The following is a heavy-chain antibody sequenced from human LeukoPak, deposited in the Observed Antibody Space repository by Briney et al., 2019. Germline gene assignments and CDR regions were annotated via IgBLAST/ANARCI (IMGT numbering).Heavy chain of an antibody. CDR2: ISGRRDST. J-gene: IGHJ6*03. V-gene: IGHV3-23*01. CDR3: AKDPNFYYCMDV. Sequence: GGSLRLSCAASGFTFSSYGMSWVRQAPGKGLEWVSTISGRRDSTSYADSVKGRFTISRDSSKNTLYLQMNSLRAEDTAVYYCAKDPNFYYCMDVWGKGTTVTISS. CDR1: GFTFSSYG.